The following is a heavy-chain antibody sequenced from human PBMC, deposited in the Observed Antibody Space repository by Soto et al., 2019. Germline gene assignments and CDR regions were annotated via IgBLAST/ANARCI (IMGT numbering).Heavy chain of an antibody. J-gene: IGHJ6*02. CDR1: GYSFTSYW. V-gene: IGHV5-10-1*01. Sequence: PGESLKISCKGSGYSFTSYWISWVRQMPGKGLEWMGRIDPSDSYTNYSPSFQDHVTISADKSISTAYLQWSSLKASDTAMYYCARQAVPFYYYGMDVWGQGTTVTVSS. CDR2: IDPSDSYT. CDR3: ARQAVPFYYYGMDV. D-gene: IGHD1-1*01.